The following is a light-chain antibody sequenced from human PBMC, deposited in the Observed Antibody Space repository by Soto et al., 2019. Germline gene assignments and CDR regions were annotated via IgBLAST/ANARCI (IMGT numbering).Light chain of an antibody. J-gene: IGKJ2*01. CDR1: QNIFSY. CDR2: TTS. CDR3: QQSYTTAYT. Sequence: DIQMTQSPSSLSASVGDRVTITCRASQNIFSYLNWYQQKPVKAPNLLLSTTSNLQSGVPSMFSGSGSGTDFTLTISSLQPEDFATYYCQQSYTTAYTFGQGTKLEIK. V-gene: IGKV1-39*01.